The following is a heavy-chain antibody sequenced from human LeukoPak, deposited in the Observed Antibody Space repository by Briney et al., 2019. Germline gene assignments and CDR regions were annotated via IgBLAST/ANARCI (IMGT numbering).Heavy chain of an antibody. Sequence: GGSLRLSCAASGFTFSSYAMSWVRQAPGKGLEWVSAISGSGGSTYYADSVKGRFTISRDNSKNTLYLQMKSLRAEDTAVYYCARVFFRGVILGVFDYWGQGTLVTVSS. CDR3: ARVFFRGVILGVFDY. CDR1: GFTFSSYA. J-gene: IGHJ4*02. CDR2: ISGSGGST. V-gene: IGHV3-23*01. D-gene: IGHD3-10*01.